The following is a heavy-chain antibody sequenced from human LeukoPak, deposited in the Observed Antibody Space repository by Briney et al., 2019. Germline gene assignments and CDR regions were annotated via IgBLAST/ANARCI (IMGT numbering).Heavy chain of an antibody. CDR2: INPISGVA. J-gene: IGHJ3*02. D-gene: IGHD6-25*01. Sequence: ASVKVSCKTSGYNFNGFYMHWVRQAPGQGLGWMGWINPISGVAIYAQKFQGRVTMTRDTSISTAYMELINLRSDDTAIYYCARDIAAGTPRAFDIWGQGAMVTVSS. CDR1: GYNFNGFY. V-gene: IGHV1-2*02. CDR3: ARDIAAGTPRAFDI.